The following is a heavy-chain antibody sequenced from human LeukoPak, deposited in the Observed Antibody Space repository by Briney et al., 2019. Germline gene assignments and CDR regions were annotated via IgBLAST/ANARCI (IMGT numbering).Heavy chain of an antibody. CDR1: GFTFRTYA. CDR2: ISSNGDST. V-gene: IGHV3-64D*09. Sequence: PGMSLRLSCSASGFTFRTYAMHWVRQAPGKGLEYVSAISSNGDSTFYADSVKGRFTISRDKSKKTLYLQMSSLREEDTAVYYCVKVGSAAGPGDFDYWGQGTLVTVSP. D-gene: IGHD6-13*01. J-gene: IGHJ4*02. CDR3: VKVGSAAGPGDFDY.